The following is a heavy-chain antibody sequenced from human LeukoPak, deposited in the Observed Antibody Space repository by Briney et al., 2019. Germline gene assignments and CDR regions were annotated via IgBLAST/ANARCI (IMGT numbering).Heavy chain of an antibody. CDR1: GFTFSSYS. CDR3: ARGPLRYCTNGVCYTP. Sequence: GGSLRLSCAASGFTFSSYSMNWVRQAPGRGLEWVSSISSSSSYIYYADSVKGRFTISRDNAKNSLYLQMNSLRAEDTAVYYCARGPLRYCTNGVCYTPWGQGTLVTVSS. D-gene: IGHD2-8*01. CDR2: ISSSSSYI. J-gene: IGHJ5*02. V-gene: IGHV3-21*01.